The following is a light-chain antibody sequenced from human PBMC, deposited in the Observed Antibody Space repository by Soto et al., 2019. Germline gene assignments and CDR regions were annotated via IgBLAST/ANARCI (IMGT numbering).Light chain of an antibody. CDR1: QSINTY. V-gene: IGKV3-11*01. CDR3: QQRSNWPRT. J-gene: IGKJ1*01. CDR2: DAS. Sequence: EIVLAQSPVTLSLSPGERATLSCRASQSINTYLAWFQQKPGQAPRLLIYDASNRATGISARFSGSGSGTDFTLTISSLEPEDFAVYYCQQRSNWPRTFGQGTKVDIK.